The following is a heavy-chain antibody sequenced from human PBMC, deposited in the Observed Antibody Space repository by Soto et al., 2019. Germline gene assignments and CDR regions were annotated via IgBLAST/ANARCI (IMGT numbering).Heavy chain of an antibody. CDR2: IYYSGST. CDR3: ARVPAYCTNGVCRNFDY. V-gene: IGHV4-30-4*01. J-gene: IGHJ4*02. D-gene: IGHD2-8*01. Sequence: QVQLQESGPGPVKPSQTLSLTCTVSGGSISSGDYYWSWIRQPPGKGLEWIGYIYYSGSTYYNPSLTSRVTISVDTSKNQFTLKLNSVTAADTAVYYCARVPAYCTNGVCRNFDYWGQGTLVTVSS. CDR1: GGSISSGDYY.